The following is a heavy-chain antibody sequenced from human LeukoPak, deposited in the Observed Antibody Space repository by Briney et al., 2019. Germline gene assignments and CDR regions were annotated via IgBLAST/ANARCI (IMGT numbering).Heavy chain of an antibody. CDR3: ARARGAFLNYFDH. Sequence: GGSLRLSCAASGFTFSDYHMSWIRQAPGRGLEWVSYISSSGITIYYADSVKGRFTISRDNAKNSLYLQMNSLRAEDTAIYYCARARGAFLNYFDHWGQGTLVTVSS. V-gene: IGHV3-11*01. J-gene: IGHJ4*02. D-gene: IGHD3-10*01. CDR2: ISSSGITI. CDR1: GFTFSDYH.